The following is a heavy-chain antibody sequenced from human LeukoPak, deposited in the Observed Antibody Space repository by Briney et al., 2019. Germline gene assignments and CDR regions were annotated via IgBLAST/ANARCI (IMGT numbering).Heavy chain of an antibody. CDR1: GFTFSSYA. V-gene: IGHV3-30*07. CDR3: TKLASGGAARQYYFDY. J-gene: IGHJ4*02. D-gene: IGHD6-6*01. Sequence: GGSLRLSCAASGFTFSSYAMHWVRQAPGKGLEWVAVISYDGSNKYYADSVKGRFTISRDNSKNTLYLQMNSLRADDTAIYYCTKLASGGAARQYYFDYWGQGTLVTVSS. CDR2: ISYDGSNK.